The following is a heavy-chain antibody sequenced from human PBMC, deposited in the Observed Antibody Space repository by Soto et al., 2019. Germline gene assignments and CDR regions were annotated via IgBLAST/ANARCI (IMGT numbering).Heavy chain of an antibody. Sequence: QAQLVQSGAEMKKPGASVKVSCKATGYTFSAYTMNWVRQAPGQSLEWMGWINAGSGNKKYSQNFQGRVSITRDTSASTVYMELTGLTSEDTAVYYCARDTETLGPRANDALDIWGQGTMVTVSS. V-gene: IGHV1-3*01. J-gene: IGHJ3*02. CDR1: GYTFSAYT. D-gene: IGHD3-3*02. CDR2: INAGSGNK. CDR3: ARDTETLGPRANDALDI.